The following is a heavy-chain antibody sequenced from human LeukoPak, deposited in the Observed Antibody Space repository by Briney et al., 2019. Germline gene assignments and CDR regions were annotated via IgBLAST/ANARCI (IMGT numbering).Heavy chain of an antibody. CDR3: AREGPSPQYSSGWYEAPDAFDI. D-gene: IGHD6-19*01. CDR2: ISAYNGNT. CDR1: GYTFTSYG. J-gene: IGHJ3*02. V-gene: IGHV1-18*01. Sequence: ASVKVSCKASGYTFTSYGISWVRQAPGQGLEWMGWISAYNGNTNYAQKLQGRVTITTDTSTSTAYMELRSLRSDDTAVYYCAREGPSPQYSSGWYEAPDAFDIWGQGTMVTVSS.